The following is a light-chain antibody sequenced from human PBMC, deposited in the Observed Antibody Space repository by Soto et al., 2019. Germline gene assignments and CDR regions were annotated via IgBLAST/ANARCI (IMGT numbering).Light chain of an antibody. Sequence: QSVLTQPPSVSAAPGQKFTIFCSGTSSNIGNNDGSWYQQLPGTAPKLLLYDNNKRPSGIPDRFSGSKSGTSDAMCITGLQTGDEANYYCRTWDSSLRAYVVGTSTKATVL. V-gene: IGLV1-51*01. J-gene: IGLJ1*01. CDR2: DNN. CDR3: RTWDSSLRAYV. CDR1: SSNIGNND.